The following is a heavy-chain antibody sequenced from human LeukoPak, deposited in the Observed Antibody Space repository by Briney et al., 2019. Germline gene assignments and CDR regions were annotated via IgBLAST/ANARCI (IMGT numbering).Heavy chain of an antibody. Sequence: GESLKISCKGSGYSFTIYWIGWVRQMPGKGLEWMGIIYPGDSDTRYSPSFQGQVTISADKSISTAYLQWSSLKASDTAMYYCARPSYCSSSTCHWIIFNYWGQGTLVTVSS. CDR3: ARPSYCSSSTCHWIIFNY. D-gene: IGHD2-2*01. CDR2: IYPGDSDT. CDR1: GYSFTIYW. J-gene: IGHJ4*02. V-gene: IGHV5-51*01.